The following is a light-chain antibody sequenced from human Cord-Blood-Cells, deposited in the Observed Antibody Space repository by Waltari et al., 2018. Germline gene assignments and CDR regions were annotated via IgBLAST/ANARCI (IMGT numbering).Light chain of an antibody. V-gene: IGKV3-20*01. CDR1: KLVSSSY. J-gene: IGKJ4*01. Sequence: ILLTQSPATVPLSPRERANLSCMASKLVSSSYLAWYQQTPSQARRLLNYGASSSATGIPGRISSSGSGTDFTLISSRLAPEDFAEYCCQQYGSSPTFGGGTKVEIK. CDR2: GAS. CDR3: QQYGSSPT.